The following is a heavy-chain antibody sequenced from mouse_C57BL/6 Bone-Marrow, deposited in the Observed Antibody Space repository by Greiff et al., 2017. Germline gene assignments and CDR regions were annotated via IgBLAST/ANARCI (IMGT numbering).Heavy chain of an antibody. V-gene: IGHV2-2*01. CDR1: GFSLTSYG. CDR2: IWSGGST. D-gene: IGHD6-1*01. CDR3: DRPVPPY. Sequence: QVQLQQSGPGLVQPSQSLSITCTVSGFSLTSYGVHWVRQSPGKGLEWLGVIWSGGSTDYNDAFISRLSISKDNSKSQVFFKMNSLQADDTAINYCDRPVPPYWGQGTTLTVSS. J-gene: IGHJ2*01.